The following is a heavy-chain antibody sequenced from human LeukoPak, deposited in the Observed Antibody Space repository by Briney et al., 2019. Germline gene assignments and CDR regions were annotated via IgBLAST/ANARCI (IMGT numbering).Heavy chain of an antibody. Sequence: GGSLRLSCAASGFDFSSYVMHWVRQAPSKGLEWVAVMSHDGSNEYYADSVKGRFTISRDNSKNTLSLQMNSLRAEDTAVYYCVRDISGEKSFDYWGQGTLVTVSS. CDR3: VRDISGEKSFDY. V-gene: IGHV3-30*04. D-gene: IGHD3-10*01. CDR2: MSHDGSNE. CDR1: GFDFSSYV. J-gene: IGHJ4*02.